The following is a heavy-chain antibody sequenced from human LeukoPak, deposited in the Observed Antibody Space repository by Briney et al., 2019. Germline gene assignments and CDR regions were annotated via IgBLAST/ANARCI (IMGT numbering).Heavy chain of an antibody. V-gene: IGHV4-4*07. CDR1: GGSISSYY. CDR3: ARGFFYGDYP. D-gene: IGHD4-17*01. J-gene: IGHJ5*02. Sequence: SETLSLTCTVSGGSISSYYWSWIRQPAGKGLEWTGHIYTSGSTSYNPSLKSRVTMSVDTSKNQFSLKLSSVTAADTAVYYCARGFFYGDYPWGQGILVTVSS. CDR2: IYTSGST.